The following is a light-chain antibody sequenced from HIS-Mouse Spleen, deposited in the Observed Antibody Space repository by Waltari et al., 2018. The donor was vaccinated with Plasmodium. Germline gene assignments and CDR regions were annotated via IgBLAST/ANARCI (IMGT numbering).Light chain of an antibody. V-gene: IGLV3-10*01. J-gene: IGLJ3*02. Sequence: SYELTQPPSVSVSPGQTARITCSGDALPKKYAYWYQQKSGQAPVLVIYEDSKRPSGIPEGSSGSSSVTMGTLTISGAQVGDEADYYCYSTDSSGNHRVFGGGTKLTVL. CDR2: EDS. CDR3: YSTDSSGNHRV. CDR1: ALPKKY.